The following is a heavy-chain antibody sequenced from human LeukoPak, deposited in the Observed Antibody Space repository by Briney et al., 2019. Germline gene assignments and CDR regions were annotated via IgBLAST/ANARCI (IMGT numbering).Heavy chain of an antibody. CDR3: AKDYYDRDYFDY. CDR2: IRYDGSNK. D-gene: IGHD3-22*01. J-gene: IGHJ4*02. V-gene: IGHV3-30*02. CDR1: GFTFSSYG. Sequence: GGSLRPSCAASGFTFSSYGMHWVRQAPGKGLEWVAFIRYDGSNKYYADSVKGRFTISRDNSKNTLYLQMNSLRAEDTAVYYCAKDYYDRDYFDYWGQGTLVTVSS.